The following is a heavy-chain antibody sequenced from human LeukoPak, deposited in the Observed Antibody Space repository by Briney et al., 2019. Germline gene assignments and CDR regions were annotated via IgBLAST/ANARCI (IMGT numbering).Heavy chain of an antibody. CDR3: ARHWRDSSSWCCDY. J-gene: IGHJ4*02. CDR2: INHSGST. Sequence: SETLSLTCAVYGGSFNGYYWSWIRQPPGKGLEWIGEINHSGSTNYNPSLKSRVTISVDTSKNQFSLKLSSVTAADTAVYYCARHWRDSSSWCCDYWGQGTLVTVSS. V-gene: IGHV4-34*01. CDR1: GGSFNGYY. D-gene: IGHD6-13*01.